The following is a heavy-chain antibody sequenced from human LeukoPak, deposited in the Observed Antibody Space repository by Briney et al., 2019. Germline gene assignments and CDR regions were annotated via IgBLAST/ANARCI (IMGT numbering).Heavy chain of an antibody. CDR2: IKQDGSEK. CDR1: GFTFSSYW. D-gene: IGHD5-24*01. J-gene: IGHJ4*02. CDR3: ARGGDGYIRTPPDC. Sequence: QTGGSLRLSCAASGFTFSSYWMHWVRQAPGKGLEWVANIKQDGSEKYYVDSVKGRFTISRDNAKNSLYLQMNSLRAEDTAVYYCARGGDGYIRTPPDCWGQGTLVTVSS. V-gene: IGHV3-7*01.